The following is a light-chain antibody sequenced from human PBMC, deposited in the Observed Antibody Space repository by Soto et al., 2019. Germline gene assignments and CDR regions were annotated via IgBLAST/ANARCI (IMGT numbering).Light chain of an antibody. CDR2: WAS. Sequence: DIVMTQSPDSLAVSLGGRATINCKSSQSVLYSSNNKNYLAWYQQKPGQSPKLLIYWASTRESGVPDRFSGSGSGTDFTLTISSLQAEDVAVYFCQQYYTTPFTFGGGTKVDNK. J-gene: IGKJ4*01. CDR3: QQYYTTPFT. CDR1: QSVLYSSNNKNY. V-gene: IGKV4-1*01.